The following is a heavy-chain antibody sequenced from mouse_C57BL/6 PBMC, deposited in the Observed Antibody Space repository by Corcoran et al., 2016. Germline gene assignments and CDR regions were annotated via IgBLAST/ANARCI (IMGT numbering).Heavy chain of an antibody. Sequence: QIQLVQSGPELKKPGETVKISCKASGYTFTTYGMSWVKQAPGKGLKWMVWINTYSGVPTYADDFKGRFAFSLETSASTAYLQINNLKNEDTATYFCAIGRVITTNFDYWGQGTTLTVSS. CDR1: GYTFTTYG. CDR2: INTYSGVP. J-gene: IGHJ2*01. D-gene: IGHD1-1*01. V-gene: IGHV9-3*01. CDR3: AIGRVITTNFDY.